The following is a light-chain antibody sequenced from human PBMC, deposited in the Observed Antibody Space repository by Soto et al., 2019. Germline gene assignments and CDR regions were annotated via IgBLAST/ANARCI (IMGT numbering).Light chain of an antibody. CDR2: GAS. CDR3: QHYGTSAL. CDR1: ESVSTSY. V-gene: IGKV3-20*01. J-gene: IGKJ3*01. Sequence: EIVLTQSTGTLSLSPGERATLSCRASESVSTSYLAWYQQKPGQAPRLLIYGASGRATGIPDRFSVSASGTDFTLTISRLEPEDFAVYYCQHYGTSALFGPGTKVDIK.